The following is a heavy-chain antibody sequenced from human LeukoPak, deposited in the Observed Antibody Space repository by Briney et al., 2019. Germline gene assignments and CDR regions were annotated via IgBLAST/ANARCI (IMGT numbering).Heavy chain of an antibody. D-gene: IGHD4-17*01. CDR2: FNPEDAEI. Sequence: ASVKVSCKVSGYTLTEISMHWVRQAPGQGLEWMGDFNPEDAEIIYARSFQGRLTVTEDTSTDTAYMELSSLRSEDTAMYYCATEIVGYGDVHYFDSWGQGTLVTVSS. CDR3: ATEIVGYGDVHYFDS. V-gene: IGHV1-24*01. J-gene: IGHJ4*02. CDR1: GYTLTEIS.